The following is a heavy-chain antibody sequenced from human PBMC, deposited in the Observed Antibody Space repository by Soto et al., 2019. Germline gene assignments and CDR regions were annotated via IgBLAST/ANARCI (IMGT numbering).Heavy chain of an antibody. Sequence: LRLSCAASGFTFSSYSMNWVRQAPGKGLEWVSSISSSSSYIYYADSVKGRFTISRDNAKNSLYLQMNSLRAEDTAVYYCARETPTWYYYDSSGSLDYWGQGTLVTVSS. CDR2: ISSSSSYI. CDR3: ARETPTWYYYDSSGSLDY. V-gene: IGHV3-21*01. D-gene: IGHD3-22*01. J-gene: IGHJ4*02. CDR1: GFTFSSYS.